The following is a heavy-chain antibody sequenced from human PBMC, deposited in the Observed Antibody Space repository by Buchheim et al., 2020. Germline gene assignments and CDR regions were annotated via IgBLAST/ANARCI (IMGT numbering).Heavy chain of an antibody. V-gene: IGHV4-34*01. CDR1: GGSFSGYY. D-gene: IGHD5-24*01. Sequence: QVQLQQWGAGLLKPSETLSLTCAVYGGSFSGYYWSWIRQPPGKGLEWIGEITHSGSTSYNPPLQSRVTISVDTSKNQFSLKLSSVTAADTAVYYCARGRGGKQTIYYYYGMDVWGQGTT. J-gene: IGHJ6*02. CDR3: ARGRGGKQTIYYYYGMDV. CDR2: ITHSGST.